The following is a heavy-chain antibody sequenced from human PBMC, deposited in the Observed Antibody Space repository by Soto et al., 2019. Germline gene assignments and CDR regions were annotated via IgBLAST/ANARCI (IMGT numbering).Heavy chain of an antibody. CDR1: GGSISSYY. Sequence: QVQLQESGPGLVKPSETLSLTCTVSGGSISSYYWSWIRQPPGKGLEWIGYIYYSGSTNYNPSLKSRVTISVDTSKNRFSLKLSSVTAADPAVYYCARDTAVAGLDYWGQGTLVTVSS. CDR3: ARDTAVAGLDY. J-gene: IGHJ4*02. V-gene: IGHV4-59*01. CDR2: IYYSGST. D-gene: IGHD6-19*01.